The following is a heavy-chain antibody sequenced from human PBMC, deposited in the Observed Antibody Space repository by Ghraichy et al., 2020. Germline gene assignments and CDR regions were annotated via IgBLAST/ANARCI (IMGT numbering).Heavy chain of an antibody. CDR1: GFTFSEYY. V-gene: IGHV3-11*01. J-gene: IGHJ4*02. Sequence: GSLRLSCAASGFTFSEYYVSWIRQAPGKGLEWVSYSSSSGSRIYYADSVKGRFTVSRDNAKNSLSLQMNSLRAEDTAVYYCARILLWFGAYYFDYWGQGTLVTVSS. D-gene: IGHD3-10*01. CDR3: ARILLWFGAYYFDY. CDR2: SSSSGSRI.